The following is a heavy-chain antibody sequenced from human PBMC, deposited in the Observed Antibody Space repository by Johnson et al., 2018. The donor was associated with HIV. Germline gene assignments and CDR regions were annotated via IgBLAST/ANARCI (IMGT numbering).Heavy chain of an antibody. J-gene: IGHJ3*02. CDR1: GITVSSNY. D-gene: IGHD3-10*01. CDR2: IYSGGST. CDR3: ARGTITRIRGVIGFDI. V-gene: IGHV3-66*01. Sequence: EVQLVESGGGVVQPGGSLRLSCAASGITVSSNYMSWVRQAPGKGLEWVSVIYSGGSTYYADSVKGRFTISRDNSKNTLNLQMNTLRAEDTAVYYCARGTITRIRGVIGFDIWGQGTMVTVSS.